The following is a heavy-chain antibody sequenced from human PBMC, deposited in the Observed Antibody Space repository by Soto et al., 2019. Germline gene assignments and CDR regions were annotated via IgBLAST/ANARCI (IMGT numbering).Heavy chain of an antibody. CDR2: ISGSGGST. D-gene: IGHD1-20*01. CDR1: GFTFSSYA. V-gene: IGHV3-23*01. Sequence: EVQLLESGGGLVQPGGSLRLSCAASGFTFSSYAVSWVRQAPGKGLEWVSAISGSGGSTYYADSVKGRFTISRDNSKNTLYLQMNSLRAEDTAVYYCAKLTSSLTWRPYNDYWGQGTLVTVSS. CDR3: AKLTSSLTWRPYNDY. J-gene: IGHJ4*02.